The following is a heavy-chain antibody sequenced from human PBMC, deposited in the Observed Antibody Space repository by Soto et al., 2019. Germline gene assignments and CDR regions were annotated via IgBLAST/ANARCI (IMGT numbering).Heavy chain of an antibody. J-gene: IGHJ5*01. CDR3: ARDILSGGAYPDS. D-gene: IGHD3-10*01. CDR2: ISSGSSYI. Sequence: ETLSLTCTVSGGSVSSGSYYWSWIRQPPGKGLEWISSISSGSSYIYYAGSVKGRFTISRDNAKNSLFLQMNSLRADDTAAYYCARDILSGGAYPDSWCQGTKVTVSS. V-gene: IGHV3-21*01. CDR1: GGSVSSGSYY.